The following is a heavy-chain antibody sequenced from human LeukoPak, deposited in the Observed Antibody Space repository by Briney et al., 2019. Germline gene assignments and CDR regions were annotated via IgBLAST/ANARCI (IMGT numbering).Heavy chain of an antibody. Sequence: ASVKVSRKASGYTFTNYSIHWVRQAPGQGLEWMAIINPSAGSTNYARKFRGRVTMTRDTSTSTVYMELSSLRYEDTAVFYCARSEIGINAFDIWGQGTMVTVSS. J-gene: IGHJ3*02. CDR2: INPSAGST. V-gene: IGHV1-46*01. CDR1: GYTFTNYS. CDR3: ARSEIGINAFDI. D-gene: IGHD5-24*01.